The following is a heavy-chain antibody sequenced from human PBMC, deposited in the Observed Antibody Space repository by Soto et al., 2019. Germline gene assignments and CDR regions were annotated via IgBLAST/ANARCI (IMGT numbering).Heavy chain of an antibody. D-gene: IGHD3-22*01. V-gene: IGHV4-31*03. CDR3: ARSNPLYDSSGYRPDYFGY. J-gene: IGHJ4*02. Sequence: PSETLSLTCTVSGGSISSGGYYWSWIRQHPGKGLEWIGYIYYSGSTYYNPSLKSRVTISVDTSKNQFSLKLSSVTAADTAVYYCARSNPLYDSSGYRPDYFGYWGQGTLVTVSS. CDR1: GGSISSGGYY. CDR2: IYYSGST.